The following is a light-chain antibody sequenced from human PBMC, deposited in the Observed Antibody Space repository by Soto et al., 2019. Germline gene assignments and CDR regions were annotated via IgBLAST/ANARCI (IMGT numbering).Light chain of an antibody. J-gene: IGLJ2*01. Sequence: QSALTQPASVSGSPGQSITISCTGTSSDVGGYNYVSWYNQHPGKVPKLMIYDVTIRSSGVSNRFSGSKSGNTASLTISGLQVEDEADYYCSSYTSSNTVAFGGGTQLTVL. V-gene: IGLV2-14*01. CDR2: DVT. CDR1: SSDVGGYNY. CDR3: SSYTSSNTVA.